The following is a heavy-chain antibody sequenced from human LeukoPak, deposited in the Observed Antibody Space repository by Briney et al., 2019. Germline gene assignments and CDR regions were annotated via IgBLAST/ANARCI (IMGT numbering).Heavy chain of an antibody. CDR3: ARGTVPKNYYYYYGMDV. V-gene: IGHV4-59*01. Sequence: PGGSLRLSCTASGFNFRNAWMCWVRQAPGKGLEWIGYIYYSGSTNYNPSLKSRVTISVDTSKNQFSLKLSSVTAADTAVYYCARGTVPKNYYYYYGMDVWGQGTTVTVSS. CDR1: GFNFRNAW. D-gene: IGHD2-2*01. J-gene: IGHJ6*02. CDR2: IYYSGST.